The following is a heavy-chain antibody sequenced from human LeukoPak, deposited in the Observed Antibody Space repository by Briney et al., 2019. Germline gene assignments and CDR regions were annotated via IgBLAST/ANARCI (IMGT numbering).Heavy chain of an antibody. V-gene: IGHV4-39*07. J-gene: IGHJ4*02. CDR1: GGSISSSSYY. D-gene: IGHD3-10*01. Sequence: SETLSLTCTVSGGSISSSSYYWGWIRQPPGKGLEWIGSIYYSGSTYYNPSLKSRVTISVDTSKNQFSLKLSSVTAADTAVYYCARAGAYGSGSYWGYYFDYWGQGTLVTVSS. CDR2: IYYSGST. CDR3: ARAGAYGSGSYWGYYFDY.